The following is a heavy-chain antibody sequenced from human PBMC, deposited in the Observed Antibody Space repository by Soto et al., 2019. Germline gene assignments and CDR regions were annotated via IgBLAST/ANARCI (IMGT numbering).Heavy chain of an antibody. V-gene: IGHV1-69*01. D-gene: IGHD3-9*01. J-gene: IGHJ4*02. Sequence: QVQLVQSGAEVKKPGSSVKVSCKASGGTFSSYAISWVRQAPGQGLEWMGGIIPIFGTANYAQKFQGRVTITADESTRTAYMELSSLRSEDTAVYYCARGTIYDILTGYQYYFDYWGQGTLVTVSS. CDR2: IIPIFGTA. CDR3: ARGTIYDILTGYQYYFDY. CDR1: GGTFSSYA.